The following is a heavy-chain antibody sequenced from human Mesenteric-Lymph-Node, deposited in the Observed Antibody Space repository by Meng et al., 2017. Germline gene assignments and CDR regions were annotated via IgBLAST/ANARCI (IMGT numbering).Heavy chain of an antibody. CDR1: GVSISSGGYY. Sequence: QVQLQESGQGLVKPSPTLPLTFTFLGVSISSGGYYWSWIRQHPGKGLEWIGYIYYSGSTYYNPSLKSRVTISVDTSKNQFSLKLSSVTAADTAVYYCARDCEMTVVRGVIITELGFDPWGQGTLVTVSS. D-gene: IGHD3-10*01. CDR3: ARDCEMTVVRGVIITELGFDP. V-gene: IGHV4-31*03. J-gene: IGHJ5*02. CDR2: IYYSGST.